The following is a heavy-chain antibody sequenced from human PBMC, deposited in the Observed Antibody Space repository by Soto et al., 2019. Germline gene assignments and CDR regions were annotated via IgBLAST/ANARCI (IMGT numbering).Heavy chain of an antibody. Sequence: QVQLRQSGPGLVKPSGTLSLTCAVSGASVSSSTWWSWVRQSPGKGLEWIGEIYHSGSANYNPSLRGRDTISVDKSNNQFSLKMRYMTAADTAVYYCATLPPRFELRILPIPTWGQGTLVSVSS. CDR1: GASVSSSTW. CDR2: IYHSGSA. CDR3: ATLPPRFELRILPIPT. J-gene: IGHJ5*02. V-gene: IGHV4-4*02. D-gene: IGHD2-15*01.